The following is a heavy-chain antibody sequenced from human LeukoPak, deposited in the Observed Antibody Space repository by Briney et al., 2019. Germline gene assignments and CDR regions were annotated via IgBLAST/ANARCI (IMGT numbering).Heavy chain of an antibody. Sequence: GASVKVSCKAFRYTFTSYDINCVRQATGQGLEWMGWMNPNSGNTGYAQKSQGRVAITRNTSISTAYMELSSLRSEDAAVYYCARVVNDAFDIWGQGTMVTVSS. CDR3: ARVVNDAFDI. J-gene: IGHJ3*02. CDR2: MNPNSGNT. V-gene: IGHV1-8*03. CDR1: RYTFTSYD. D-gene: IGHD3-22*01.